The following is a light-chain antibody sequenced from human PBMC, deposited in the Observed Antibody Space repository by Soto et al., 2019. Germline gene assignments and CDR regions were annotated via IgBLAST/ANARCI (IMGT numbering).Light chain of an antibody. CDR2: SNN. J-gene: IGLJ2*01. CDR3: AAWDDSLNGVV. Sequence: QPVLTQPPSASGTPGQRVTISCSGSSSNIGSDPVNWYQQLPGTAPKLLIYSNNQRPSGVPDRFSGSKSGTSASLAISGLQSEDEADYYCAAWDDSLNGVVFGRGPKLTVL. CDR1: SSNIGSDP. V-gene: IGLV1-44*01.